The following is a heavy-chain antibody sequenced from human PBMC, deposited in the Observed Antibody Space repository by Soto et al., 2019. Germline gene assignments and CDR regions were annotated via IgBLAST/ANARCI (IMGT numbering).Heavy chain of an antibody. CDR2: TYYRSNWSN. J-gene: IGHJ4*02. CDR3: ARASPGSYHX. CDR1: GDSVSSKGAT. D-gene: IGHD1-26*01. V-gene: IGHV6-1*01. Sequence: QTLSLTCAISGDSVSSKGATWNWIRQSPSIGLECLGRTYYRSNWSNYYGLSLKGRITFNPDTSKNQFSLQLNSVTPEDTAVYYGARASPGSYHXWGQATMVAVSX.